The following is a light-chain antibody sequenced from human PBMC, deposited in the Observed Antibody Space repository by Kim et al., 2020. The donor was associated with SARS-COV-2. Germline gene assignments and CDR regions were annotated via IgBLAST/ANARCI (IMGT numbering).Light chain of an antibody. J-gene: IGLJ2*01. CDR3: SSYTSSRV. Sequence: LTQPASVSGSPGQSIAISCTGTSSDVGGYSYVSWYQQHPGKAPKLMIYDVSKRPSGVSNRFSGSKSGNTASLTISGLQAEDEADYYCSSYTSSRVFGGGTQLTVL. CDR1: SSDVGGYSY. V-gene: IGLV2-14*01. CDR2: DVS.